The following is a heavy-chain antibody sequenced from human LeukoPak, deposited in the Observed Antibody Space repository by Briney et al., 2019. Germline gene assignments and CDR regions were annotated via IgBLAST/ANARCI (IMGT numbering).Heavy chain of an antibody. V-gene: IGHV3-48*03. CDR1: GFTFSNYE. Sequence: PGGSLRLSCAASGFTFSNYEMNWVRQAPGKGLEWVSYITGGGATIYYAGSVEGRFTISRDNAKNSLYLQMNSLRAEDTAVYFCARVMRQLDPYYYYYGMDFWGKGTTVTVSS. J-gene: IGHJ6*04. CDR3: ARVMRQLDPYYYYYGMDF. CDR2: ITGGGATI. D-gene: IGHD6-13*01.